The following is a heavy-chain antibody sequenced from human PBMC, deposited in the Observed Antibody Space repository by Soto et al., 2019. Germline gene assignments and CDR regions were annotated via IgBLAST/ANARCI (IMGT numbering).Heavy chain of an antibody. CDR3: ARSRYSGYDSLDY. J-gene: IGHJ4*02. CDR2: IYYSGST. D-gene: IGHD5-12*01. CDR1: GGSISSYY. V-gene: IGHV4-59*08. Sequence: QVQLRESGPGLVKPSETLSLTCTVSGGSISSYYWSWIRQPPGKGLEWIGYIYYSGSTNYNPSLKSRVTISVDTSKNQFSLKLSSVTAADTAVYYCARSRYSGYDSLDYWGQGTLVTVSS.